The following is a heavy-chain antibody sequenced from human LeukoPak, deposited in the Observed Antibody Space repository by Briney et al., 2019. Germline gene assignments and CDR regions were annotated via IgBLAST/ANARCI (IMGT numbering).Heavy chain of an antibody. D-gene: IGHD3-3*01. J-gene: IGHJ4*02. CDR2: IGNNASNYAT. Sequence: PGGSLGLSGTAPGFTFSGSAMPGVGRASGKGRKGVGHIGNNASNYATDSGPSLKGRFTISRDDSKDTAYLQVNSLNPEDTAVYYCAGNYDSWTGLNYWGLGTLVTVSS. CDR1: GFTFSGSA. V-gene: IGHV3-73*01. CDR3: AGNYDSWTGLNY.